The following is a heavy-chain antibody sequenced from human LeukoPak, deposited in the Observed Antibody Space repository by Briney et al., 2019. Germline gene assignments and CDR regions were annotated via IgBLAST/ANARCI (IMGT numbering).Heavy chain of an antibody. CDR3: AKSFFPGGSSFTFDI. CDR2: ISDSGVNT. Sequence: GGSLRLSCAASGFTFSSYAMTWVRQAPGKGLEWVSSISDSGVNTYYPDSVKGRSTISRDNSKNTLYLQMNSLRAEDTAVYYCAKSFFPGGSSFTFDIWGQGTLVTVSS. D-gene: IGHD3-10*01. V-gene: IGHV3-23*01. CDR1: GFTFSSYA. J-gene: IGHJ3*02.